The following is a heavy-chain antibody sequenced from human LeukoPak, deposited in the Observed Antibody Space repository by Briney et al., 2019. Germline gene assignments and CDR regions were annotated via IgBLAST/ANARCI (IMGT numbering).Heavy chain of an antibody. V-gene: IGHV1-69*05. CDR1: GGTFSSYS. J-gene: IGHJ3*02. Sequence: SVKVSCKASGGTFSSYSISWVRQAPGQGLEWMGGIIPIFGTPNYAQKFQGRVTITTDDSTNTAYMELRSLRSEDTAVYYCARDPLGYCSSTRCYVDAFDIWGQGTMVTVSS. CDR3: ARDPLGYCSSTRCYVDAFDI. D-gene: IGHD2-2*01. CDR2: IIPIFGTP.